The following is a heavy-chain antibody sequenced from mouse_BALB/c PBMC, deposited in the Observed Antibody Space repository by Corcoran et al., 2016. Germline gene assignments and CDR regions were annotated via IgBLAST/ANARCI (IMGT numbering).Heavy chain of an antibody. J-gene: IGHJ2*01. CDR1: GYTFTSYT. Sequence: QVQLQQSAAELARPGASVKMSCKASGYTFTSYTMPWVKQRPGQGLEWIGYINPSSGYTEYNQKFKDKTTLTADKSSSTAYMQLSSLTSEDSAVYYCARFFTTVVDFDYWGQGTTLTVSS. CDR2: INPSSGYT. D-gene: IGHD1-1*01. CDR3: ARFFTTVVDFDY. V-gene: IGHV1-4*02.